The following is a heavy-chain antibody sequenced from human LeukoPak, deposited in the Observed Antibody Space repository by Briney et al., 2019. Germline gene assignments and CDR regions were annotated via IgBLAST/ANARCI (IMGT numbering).Heavy chain of an antibody. CDR2: VSGSGDST. D-gene: IGHD2-15*01. Sequence: PGGSLRLSCAASGFISTNYAMSWVRQPPGKGLEWVSVVSGSGDSTYYADSVKGRFTISRDNSKNTLYLQMNSLRAEDTAVYYCAKGRSSGDSCSNYWGQGSLVTVSS. CDR1: GFISTNYA. J-gene: IGHJ4*02. CDR3: AKGRSSGDSCSNY. V-gene: IGHV3-23*01.